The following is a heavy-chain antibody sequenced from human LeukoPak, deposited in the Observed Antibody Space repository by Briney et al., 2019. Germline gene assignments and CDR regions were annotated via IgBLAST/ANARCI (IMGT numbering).Heavy chain of an antibody. J-gene: IGHJ4*02. V-gene: IGHV3-64*01. CDR3: ARSSGYSNGPPRDY. D-gene: IGHD5-18*01. CDR1: GFTFSTYN. Sequence: GSPRLSCAASGFTFSTYNMHWVRQAPGKGLEYVSAISSNGGSTSYAYSVKGRFTISRDNSKNTLYLQMGSLRPDDMGVYYCARSSGYSNGPPRDYWGQGTLVTVSS. CDR2: ISSNGGST.